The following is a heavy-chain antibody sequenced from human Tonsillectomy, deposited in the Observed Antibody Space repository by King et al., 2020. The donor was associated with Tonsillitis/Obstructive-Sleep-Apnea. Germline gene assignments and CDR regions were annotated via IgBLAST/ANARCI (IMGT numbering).Heavy chain of an antibody. CDR1: GYSFTSYW. D-gene: IGHD5-18*01. J-gene: IGHJ6*02. CDR3: ARHVERNRCGLENYYCYGMDL. CDR2: IDPSDSYT. V-gene: IGHV5-10-1*03. Sequence: VQLVESGAEVKKAGESLRISCKGSGYSFTSYWITWVRQMPGKGLEWMGRIDPSDSYTNYSPSFQGHVTISGDKSISTAYLQWSSLKASDTAMYYCARHVERNRCGLENYYCYGMDLWAQGTTVTVSS.